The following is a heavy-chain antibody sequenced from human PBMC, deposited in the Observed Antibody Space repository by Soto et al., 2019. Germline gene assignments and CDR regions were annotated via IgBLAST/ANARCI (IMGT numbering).Heavy chain of an antibody. CDR1: GFDVSNTD. V-gene: IGHV3-66*01. J-gene: IGHJ4*02. D-gene: IGHD3-22*01. CDR2: IYSGGYT. Sequence: EVQLVESGGDLVQRGGSLRLSCGASGFDVSNTDMSWVRQAPGKGLEWISVIYSGGYTNYADSVKGRFIVSRDSPKNTLYLQMDSLRAEDTAVYYCAREAIIVIAAPEYYFDYWGQGTLVTVSS. CDR3: AREAIIVIAAPEYYFDY.